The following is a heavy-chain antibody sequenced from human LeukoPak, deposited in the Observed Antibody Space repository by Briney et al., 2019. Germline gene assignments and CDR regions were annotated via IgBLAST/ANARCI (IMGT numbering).Heavy chain of an antibody. CDR2: ISAYNGKT. J-gene: IGHJ4*02. D-gene: IGHD6-13*01. CDR3: ARVQAAAAGPFDY. CDR1: GYTFTSYG. Sequence: ALVKVSCKASGYTFTSYGISWVRQAAGQGLEGVGWISAYNGKTNYAQKLQGRVTMTTDTSTSTAYMELRSVGSDDTAVYYCARVQAAAAGPFDYWGQGTLVTVSS. V-gene: IGHV1-18*01.